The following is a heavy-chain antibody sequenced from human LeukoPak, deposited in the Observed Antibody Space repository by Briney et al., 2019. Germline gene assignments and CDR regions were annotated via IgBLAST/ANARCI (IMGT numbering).Heavy chain of an antibody. Sequence: GGSLRLSCAASGFTVSSNYMSWVRQAPGKGLEWVSVIYSGGSTYYADSVKGRFTISRDNSKNTLYLQMNSLRAEDTAVYYCARVWTGYYYYYYYYYMDVWGKGTTVTISS. D-gene: IGHD3/OR15-3a*01. V-gene: IGHV3-66*01. CDR3: ARVWTGYYYYYYYYYMDV. CDR1: GFTVSSNY. J-gene: IGHJ6*03. CDR2: IYSGGST.